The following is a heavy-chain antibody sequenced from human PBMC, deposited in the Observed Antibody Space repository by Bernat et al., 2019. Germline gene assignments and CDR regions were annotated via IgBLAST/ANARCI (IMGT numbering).Heavy chain of an antibody. CDR3: ARDLGTVTPDWYFDL. J-gene: IGHJ2*01. CDR1: GGSISSSNW. CDR2: IYHSGST. V-gene: IGHV4-4*02. D-gene: IGHD4-17*01. Sequence: QVQLQESGPGLVKPSGTLSLTCAVSGGSISSSNWWSWVRQPPGKGLEWIGEIYHSGSTNYNPSLKSRVTISVDKSKNQFSLKLSSVTAADTAGYYCARDLGTVTPDWYFDLWGRGTLVTVSS.